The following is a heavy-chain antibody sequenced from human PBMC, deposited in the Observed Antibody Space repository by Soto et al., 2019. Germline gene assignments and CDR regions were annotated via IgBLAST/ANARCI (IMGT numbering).Heavy chain of an antibody. CDR2: ISGYNGNT. D-gene: IGHD3-3*01. CDR1: GYTFTNYG. Sequence: QVQLVQSGVEVKKPGASVRVSCKASGYTFTNYGITWVRQAPGQGLEWLGWISGYNGNTNYAQKFQGRVTMTTHTSTSTAYMDLTSQRYDDTAVYYCARGGRFAVADTDYWGQGTLLTVSS. V-gene: IGHV1-18*01. CDR3: ARGGRFAVADTDY. J-gene: IGHJ4*02.